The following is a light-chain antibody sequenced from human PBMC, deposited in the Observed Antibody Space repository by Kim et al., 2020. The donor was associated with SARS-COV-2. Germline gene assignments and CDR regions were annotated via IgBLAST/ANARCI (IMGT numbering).Light chain of an antibody. V-gene: IGKV1-27*01. J-gene: IGKJ1*01. CDR2: AAS. CDR3: QKYNSALQT. Sequence: AAVGDRVTITCRASQGISNYLAWYQQKPGKVPKLLIYAASTLQSGVPSRFSGGGSGTVFTLTISSLQPEDVATYYCQKYNSALQTFGQGTKVDIK. CDR1: QGISNY.